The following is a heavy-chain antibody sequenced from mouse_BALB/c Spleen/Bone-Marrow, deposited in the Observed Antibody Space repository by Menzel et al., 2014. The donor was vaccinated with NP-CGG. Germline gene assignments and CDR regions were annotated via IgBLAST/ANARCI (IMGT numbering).Heavy chain of an antibody. CDR2: ILPGSGTI. CDR3: AGEASRYGDY. Sequence: QVQLKQSGAELMKPGASVKISCKTTGYTFSTFWMEWVKQRPGHGLEWIGEILPGSGTINYNEKFRGKATFTADTSSYTAYLQLSSLTSEDSAVYYCAGEASRYGDYWGQGTTLTVSS. V-gene: IGHV1-9*01. CDR1: GYTFSTFW. J-gene: IGHJ2*01. D-gene: IGHD2-14*01.